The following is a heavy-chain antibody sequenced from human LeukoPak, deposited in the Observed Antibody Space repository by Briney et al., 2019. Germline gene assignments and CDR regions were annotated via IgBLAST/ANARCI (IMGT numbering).Heavy chain of an antibody. V-gene: IGHV3-48*04. CDR2: ISSSGSTI. CDR3: ASDDFWSGYLHSPDY. Sequence: GGSLRLSCAASGFTFSSYSMNWVRQAPGKGLEWVSYISSSGSTIYYADSVKGRFTISRDNAKNSLYLQMNSLRAEDTAVYYCASDDFWSGYLHSPDYWGQGTLVTVSS. D-gene: IGHD3-3*01. J-gene: IGHJ4*02. CDR1: GFTFSSYS.